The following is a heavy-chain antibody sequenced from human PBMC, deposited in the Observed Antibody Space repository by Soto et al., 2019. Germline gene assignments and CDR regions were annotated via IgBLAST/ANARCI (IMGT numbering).Heavy chain of an antibody. J-gene: IGHJ4*02. D-gene: IGHD6-13*01. CDR2: INHSGST. CDR1: GGSFSGYY. CDR3: ARAGIAAAGYFDY. Sequence: LSLTCAVYGGSFSGYYWSWIRQPPGKGLEWIGEINHSGSTNYNPSLKSRVTISVDTSKNQFSLKLSSVTAADTAVYYCARAGIAAAGYFDYWGQGTLVTVSS. V-gene: IGHV4-34*01.